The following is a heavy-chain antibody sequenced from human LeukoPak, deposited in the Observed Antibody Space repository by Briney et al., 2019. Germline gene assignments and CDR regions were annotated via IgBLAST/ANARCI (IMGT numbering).Heavy chain of an antibody. V-gene: IGHV1-3*01. CDR1: GYTFTSYA. Sequence: ASVKVSCKASGYTFTSYAMHWVRQAPGQRLEWMGWINAGNGNTKYSQEFQGRVTITRDTSASTAYMELRSLRSDDTAVYYCARSPRGDYTDYWGQGTLVTVSS. CDR3: ARSPRGDYTDY. CDR2: INAGNGNT. J-gene: IGHJ4*02. D-gene: IGHD3-10*01.